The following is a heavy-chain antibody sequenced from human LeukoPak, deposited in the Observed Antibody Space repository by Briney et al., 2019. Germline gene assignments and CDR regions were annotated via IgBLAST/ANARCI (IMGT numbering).Heavy chain of an antibody. V-gene: IGHV1-18*01. CDR2: ISAYNGST. D-gene: IGHD4-23*01. CDR3: ARTGVSGYSRGYFDY. Sequence: ASVKVSCKASGYTFTSYGISWVRQAPGQGLEWMGWISAYNGSTNYAQKLQGRVTMTTDTSTSTAYMELRSLRSDDTAVYYCARTGVSGYSRGYFDYWGQGTLVTVSS. J-gene: IGHJ4*02. CDR1: GYTFTSYG.